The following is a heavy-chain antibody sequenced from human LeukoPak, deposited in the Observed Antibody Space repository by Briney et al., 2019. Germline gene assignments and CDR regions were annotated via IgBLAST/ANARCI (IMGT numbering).Heavy chain of an antibody. Sequence: GGSLRLSCAASGFTFSSYAMSWVRQAPEKGLEWVSAISGSGGSTYYADSVKGRFTISRDNSKNTLYLQMNSLRAEDTAVYYCATDRWLRLFDYWGQGTLVTVSS. D-gene: IGHD5-12*01. J-gene: IGHJ4*02. CDR1: GFTFSSYA. V-gene: IGHV3-23*01. CDR3: ATDRWLRLFDY. CDR2: ISGSGGST.